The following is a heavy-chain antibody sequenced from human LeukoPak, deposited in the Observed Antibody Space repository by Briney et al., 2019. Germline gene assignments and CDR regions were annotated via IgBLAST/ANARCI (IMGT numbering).Heavy chain of an antibody. Sequence: PGRFLRLSCAASGFTFSSYGMHWVRQAPGKGLEWVAVIWYDGSNKYYADSVKGRFTISRDNSKNTLYLQMNSLRAEDTAVYYCAREWDSKKKGIDYWGQGTLVTVSS. CDR2: IWYDGSNK. CDR1: GFTFSSYG. V-gene: IGHV3-33*01. CDR3: AREWDSKKKGIDY. D-gene: IGHD1-26*01. J-gene: IGHJ4*02.